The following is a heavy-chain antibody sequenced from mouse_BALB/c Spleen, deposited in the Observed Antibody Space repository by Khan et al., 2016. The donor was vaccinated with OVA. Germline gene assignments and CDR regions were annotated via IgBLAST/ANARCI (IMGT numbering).Heavy chain of an antibody. CDR1: GFTFSSYV. Sequence: EVQLQESGASPVKPGGSLKLSCAVSGFTFSSYVMPWVRQTPEKRLEWVASISSGGSTSYPDSVKGRFTIPTDNARNIVNLQMSSMRSEDMAIYYCAREADRYDEYCFDYWGQGTTLTVSS. CDR2: ISSGGST. D-gene: IGHD2-14*01. V-gene: IGHV5-6-5*01. CDR3: AREADRYDEYCFDY. J-gene: IGHJ2*01.